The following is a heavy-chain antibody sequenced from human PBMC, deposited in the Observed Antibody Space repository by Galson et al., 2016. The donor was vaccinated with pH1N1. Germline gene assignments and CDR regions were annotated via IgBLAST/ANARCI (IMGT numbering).Heavy chain of an antibody. CDR1: GFSINSSGMG. J-gene: IGHJ3*01. D-gene: IGHD3-10*01. Sequence: PALVKPTQTLTLTCTFSGFSINSSGMGVGWTRQPPGQALEWLAVIYWDDDKRYSLSLKSRLTISKDTSKNQVVLTMTNMDPVDTGTCYCAHREVMITNAFDFWGRGTMVTVSS. CDR3: AHREVMITNAFDF. V-gene: IGHV2-5*08. CDR2: IYWDDDK.